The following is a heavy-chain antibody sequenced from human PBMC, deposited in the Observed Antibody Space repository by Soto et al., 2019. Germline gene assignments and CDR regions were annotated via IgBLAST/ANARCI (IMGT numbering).Heavy chain of an antibody. CDR3: ARVGRTYCSGGSCYWFDP. CDR1: GYTFSGYY. Sequence: XSVKVSCNAAGYTFSGYYMDWVRQAPGQGLEWMGWINPNSGGTNYAQRFQGRVTMTRDTSISTAYMELSRLRSDDTAVYYCARVGRTYCSGGSCYWFDPWGQGTLVTVSS. V-gene: IGHV1-2*02. J-gene: IGHJ5*02. CDR2: INPNSGGT. D-gene: IGHD2-15*01.